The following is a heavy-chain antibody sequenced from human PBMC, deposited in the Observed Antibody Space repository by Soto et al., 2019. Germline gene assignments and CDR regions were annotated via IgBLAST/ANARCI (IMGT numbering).Heavy chain of an antibody. D-gene: IGHD1-1*01. CDR1: GFMFSNHG. V-gene: IGHV3-33*01. J-gene: IGHJ4*02. CDR3: VRGDNWNDEASDY. Sequence: QVQLVESGGGVVQPGRSLRLSCAASGFMFSNHGMHWVRQAPGKRLEWVAVIWSDGNNRYYPDSVKGRFTISRDNSKNTLYLQMNSLRAEDTAVYYCVRGDNWNDEASDYWGQGSLVTVSS. CDR2: IWSDGNNR.